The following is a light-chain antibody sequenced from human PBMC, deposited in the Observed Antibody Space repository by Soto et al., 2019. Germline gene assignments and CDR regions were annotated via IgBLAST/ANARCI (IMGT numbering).Light chain of an antibody. CDR1: QGISSY. V-gene: IGKV1-8*01. CDR3: QQVDSYPRT. J-gene: IGKJ1*01. CDR2: AAS. Sequence: AIRMTQSPSSLSASTVDRVSITCRASQGISSYLAWYQQKPGKAPKLLIYAASTLQSGVPSRFSGSGSGTEFTLTISCLQSEDVATYYCQQVDSYPRTCGQGTKGDIK.